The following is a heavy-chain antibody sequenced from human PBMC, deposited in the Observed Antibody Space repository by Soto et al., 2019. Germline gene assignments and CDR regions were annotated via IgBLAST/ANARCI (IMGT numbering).Heavy chain of an antibody. V-gene: IGHV1-18*01. Sequence: GASVKVSCKASGYTFSTYGVCWVRQAPGQGLEWMGWISAYTDNTYYAQDYQGRVTMTRDTSTNTAYMELMSLTSDDTAMYYCARLYTSDWYHFDYWGQGTLVTVSS. CDR2: ISAYTDNT. CDR1: GYTFSTYG. CDR3: ARLYTSDWYHFDY. J-gene: IGHJ4*02. D-gene: IGHD6-13*01.